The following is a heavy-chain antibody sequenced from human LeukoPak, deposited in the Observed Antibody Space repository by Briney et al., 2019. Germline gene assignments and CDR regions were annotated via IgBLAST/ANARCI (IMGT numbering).Heavy chain of an antibody. CDR1: GGSFSGYY. D-gene: IGHD5-24*01. J-gene: IGHJ4*02. V-gene: IGHV4-34*01. CDR2: ITHSGST. CDR3: ARHRSRDGYNRIDY. Sequence: SETLSLTCAAYGGSFSGYYWSWIRQPPGEGLEWIGEITHSGSTNYNPSLKSRVTISVDTSKNQFSLKLSSVTAADTAVYYCARHRSRDGYNRIDYWGQGTLVTVSS.